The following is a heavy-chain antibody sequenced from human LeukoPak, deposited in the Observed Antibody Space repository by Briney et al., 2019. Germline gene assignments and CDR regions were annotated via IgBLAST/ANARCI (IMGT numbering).Heavy chain of an antibody. Sequence: KAGGSLRLSCAASGFTFSSYAMSWVRQAPGKGLEWIGEINHSGSTNYNPSLKSRVTISVDTSKNQFSLKLSSVTAADTAVYYCATTLKAAASYWGQGTLVTVSS. CDR3: ATTLKAAASY. CDR2: INHSGST. CDR1: GFTFSSYA. V-gene: IGHV4-34*08. D-gene: IGHD6-13*01. J-gene: IGHJ4*02.